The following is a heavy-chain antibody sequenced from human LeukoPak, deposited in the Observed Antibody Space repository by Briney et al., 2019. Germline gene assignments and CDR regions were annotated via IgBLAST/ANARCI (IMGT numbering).Heavy chain of an antibody. CDR2: MIHSGST. D-gene: IGHD2-2*01. J-gene: IGHJ3*02. Sequence: SETLSLTCAVYGGSFSGYSWSWIRQPPGKGLEWVGEMIHSGSTNYNPSLKSRVTISVDTSKNQFSLKLSSVTAADTAVYYCARATSGDCSSTSCPIRDAFDIWGQGTMVTVSS. V-gene: IGHV4-34*12. CDR1: GGSFSGYS. CDR3: ARATSGDCSSTSCPIRDAFDI.